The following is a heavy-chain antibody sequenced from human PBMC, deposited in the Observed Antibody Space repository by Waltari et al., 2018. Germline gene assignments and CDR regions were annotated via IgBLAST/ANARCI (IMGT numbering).Heavy chain of an antibody. D-gene: IGHD6-6*01. CDR1: GFTFDDYA. Sequence: EVQLVESGGGLVQPGRSLRLSCAASGFTFDDYAMHWVRQAPGKGLEWVSGISWNSGSIGYADSVKGRFTISRDNAKNSLYLQMNSLRAEDMAMYYCARVPMDSSSSALDYWGQGTLVTVSS. V-gene: IGHV3-9*03. J-gene: IGHJ4*02. CDR2: ISWNSGSI. CDR3: ARVPMDSSSSALDY.